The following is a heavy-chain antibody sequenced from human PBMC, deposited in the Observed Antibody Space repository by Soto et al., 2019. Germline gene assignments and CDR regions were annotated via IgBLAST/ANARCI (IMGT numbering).Heavy chain of an antibody. Sequence: QVQLQQWGAGLLKPSETLSLTCAVYGGSFSGYYWSWIRQPPGKGLEWIGEINHSGSTNYNPSLKSRITISVDTSKNQFALKLSSVTAADTAVYYCASPRLYSSSSREWRYFDYWGQGTLVTVSS. CDR2: INHSGST. D-gene: IGHD6-6*01. CDR3: ASPRLYSSSSREWRYFDY. V-gene: IGHV4-34*01. CDR1: GGSFSGYY. J-gene: IGHJ4*02.